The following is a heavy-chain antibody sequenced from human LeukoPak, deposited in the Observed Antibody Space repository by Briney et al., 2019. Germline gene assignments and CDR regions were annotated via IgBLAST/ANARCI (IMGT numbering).Heavy chain of an antibody. V-gene: IGHV3-30*02. Sequence: PGGSLRLSCAAPGFTFSSYGMHWVRQAPGKGLEWVAVIWYDGSNKYYADSVKGRFTISRDNSKNTLYLQMNSLRAEDTAVYYCAKRTSDFWSGYYTDYWGQGTLVTVSS. CDR3: AKRTSDFWSGYYTDY. CDR2: IWYDGSNK. J-gene: IGHJ4*02. CDR1: GFTFSSYG. D-gene: IGHD3-3*01.